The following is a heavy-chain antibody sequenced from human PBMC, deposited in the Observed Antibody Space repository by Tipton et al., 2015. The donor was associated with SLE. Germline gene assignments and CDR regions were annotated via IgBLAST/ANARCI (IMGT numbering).Heavy chain of an antibody. V-gene: IGHV4-34*01. D-gene: IGHD1-26*01. Sequence: TLSLTCAVYGGSFSDYYWSWIRQTPGEGLEWIGEINHTGGTNYNPSLESRVTMTVDTSKNQFSLKLSSATAADTAMYYCVRERKYVVRFRELVAPDLWGQGTAITVSS. CDR1: GGSFSDYY. J-gene: IGHJ3*01. CDR2: INHTGGT. CDR3: VRERKYVVRFRELVAPDL.